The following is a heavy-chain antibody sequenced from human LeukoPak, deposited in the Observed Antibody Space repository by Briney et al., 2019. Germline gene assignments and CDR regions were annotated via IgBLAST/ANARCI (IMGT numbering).Heavy chain of an antibody. Sequence: GGSLRLSCAASGFTFSSYGMSWVRQAPGKGLEWVSAISGSGGSTYYADSLKGRFTISRDNAKNSLYLQMNSLRADDTAVYYCARDRRLQLWSPAGFDYWGQGTLVTASS. D-gene: IGHD5-18*01. CDR1: GFTFSSYG. CDR2: ISGSGGST. CDR3: ARDRRLQLWSPAGFDY. J-gene: IGHJ4*02. V-gene: IGHV3-23*01.